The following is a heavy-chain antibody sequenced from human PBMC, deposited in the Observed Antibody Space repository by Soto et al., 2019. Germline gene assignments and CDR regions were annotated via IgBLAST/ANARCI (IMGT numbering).Heavy chain of an antibody. V-gene: IGHV3-11*01. D-gene: IGHD3-3*01. CDR3: AIGGCQIYYSGMDV. Sequence: GGALRLSCAASGFFFSDYYMSWIRQAPGKGLESLCYISGTGDTTSYADSVKGRFTISRDNAKNSLYLHLSTLSAGDTAVYYCAIGGCQIYYSGMDVWGQGTTVTVSS. CDR2: ISGTGDTT. CDR1: GFFFSDYY. J-gene: IGHJ6*02.